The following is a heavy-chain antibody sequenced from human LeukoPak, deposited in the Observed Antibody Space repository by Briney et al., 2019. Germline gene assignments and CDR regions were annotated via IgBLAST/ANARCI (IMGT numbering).Heavy chain of an antibody. Sequence: PGGSLRLSCAASGFTFSSYSMTWVRQAPGKGLEWVSSISSSSSYIYYADSVKGRFTISRDNAKNSLYLQMNSLRAEDTAVYYCAKQRSLVVGAINYWGQGTLVTVSS. CDR1: GFTFSSYS. D-gene: IGHD1-26*01. J-gene: IGHJ4*02. V-gene: IGHV3-21*01. CDR3: AKQRSLVVGAINY. CDR2: ISSSSSYI.